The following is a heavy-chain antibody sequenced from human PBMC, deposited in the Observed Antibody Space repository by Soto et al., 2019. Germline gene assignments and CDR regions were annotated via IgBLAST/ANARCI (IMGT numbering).Heavy chain of an antibody. CDR1: GGSISSGGYY. J-gene: IGHJ6*02. V-gene: IGHV4-31*03. D-gene: IGHD3-10*01. CDR3: ARVSGLLWFGELLTYYGMDV. CDR2: IYYSGST. Sequence: SETLSLTCTVSGGSISSGGYYWSWIRQHPGKGLEWIGYIYYSGSTYYNPSLKSRVTISVDKSKNQFSLKLSSVTAADTAVYYCARVSGLLWFGELLTYYGMDVWGQGTTVTVSS.